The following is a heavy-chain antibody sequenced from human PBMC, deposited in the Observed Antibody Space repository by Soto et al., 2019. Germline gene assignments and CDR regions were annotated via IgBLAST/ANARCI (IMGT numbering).Heavy chain of an antibody. CDR2: ISSSSSTK. Sequence: EVQLVEPGGGLVQPGGSLRLSCAASGFTFSSYSMNWVRQAPGKGLEWVSYISSSSSTKYYADSVKGRFTISRDNAKNSLYLQMNSLRAEDTAVYYCARDPLPTGTDYDRPTSVYFDYWGQGTLVTVSS. J-gene: IGHJ4*02. CDR1: GFTFSSYS. V-gene: IGHV3-48*01. CDR3: ARDPLPTGTDYDRPTSVYFDY. D-gene: IGHD3-22*01.